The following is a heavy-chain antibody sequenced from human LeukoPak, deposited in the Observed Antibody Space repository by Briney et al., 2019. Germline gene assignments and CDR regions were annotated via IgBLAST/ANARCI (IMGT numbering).Heavy chain of an antibody. Sequence: TLSLTCTVSGGSISSGTCYWTWIRQPAGKGLEWIGRIYNSGSTSYNPSLKSRVTISMDTSKNQFSLKLSSVTAADTAMYYCARGRDDDVWGSYPTCFDFWGQGTLVTVSP. D-gene: IGHD3-16*02. J-gene: IGHJ4*02. CDR2: IYNSGST. CDR1: GGSISSGTCY. V-gene: IGHV4-61*02. CDR3: ARGRDDDVWGSYPTCFDF.